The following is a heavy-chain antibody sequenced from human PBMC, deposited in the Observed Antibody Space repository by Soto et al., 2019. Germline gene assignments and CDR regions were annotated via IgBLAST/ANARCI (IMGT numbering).Heavy chain of an antibody. D-gene: IGHD3-22*01. CDR2: INAGNGNT. V-gene: IGHV1-3*01. CDR3: AAVYDSSGYWYYYYGMDV. Sequence: GASVKVSCKASGYTFTSYSMHWVRQAPGQRLEWMGWINAGNGNTKYSQKFQGRVTITRDTSASTAYMELSSLRSEDTTVYYCAAVYDSSGYWYYYYGMDVWGQGTTVTVSS. CDR1: GYTFTSYS. J-gene: IGHJ6*02.